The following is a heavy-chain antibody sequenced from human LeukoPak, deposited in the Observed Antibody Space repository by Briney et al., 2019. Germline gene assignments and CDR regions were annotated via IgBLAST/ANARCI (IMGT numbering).Heavy chain of an antibody. CDR3: AKGTKHDYGDLDY. V-gene: IGHV3-20*04. CDR2: INWNGVST. J-gene: IGHJ4*02. CDR1: GFTFEDYG. D-gene: IGHD4-17*01. Sequence: GGSLRLSCAASGFTFEDYGMSWVRQAPGKGLEWVSGINWNGVSTAYADSVKGRFTISRDNAKNSLYLQMNSLRAEDTALYYCAKGTKHDYGDLDYWGQGTLVTVSS.